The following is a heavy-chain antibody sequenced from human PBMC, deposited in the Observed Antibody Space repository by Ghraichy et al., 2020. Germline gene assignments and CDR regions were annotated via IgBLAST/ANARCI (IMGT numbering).Heavy chain of an antibody. CDR3: ARLNFMGDYGERDLDY. CDR1: GGSFSGYY. CDR2: INHSGST. V-gene: IGHV4-34*01. D-gene: IGHD4-17*01. Sequence: SETLSLTCAVYGGSFSGYYWSWIRQPPGKGLEWIGEINHSGSTNYNPSLKSRVTISVDTSKNQFSLKLSSVTAADTAVYYCARLNFMGDYGERDLDYWGQGTLVTVSS. J-gene: IGHJ4*02.